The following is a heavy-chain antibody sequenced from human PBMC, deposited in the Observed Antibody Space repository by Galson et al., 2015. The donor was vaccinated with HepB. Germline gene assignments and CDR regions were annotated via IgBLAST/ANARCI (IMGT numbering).Heavy chain of an antibody. Sequence: SVKVSCKASGYTFTSYAMHWVRQAPGQRLEWMGWINAGNGNTKYSQKFQGRVTITRDTSASTAYMELSSLRSEDTAVYYCARGVRGFGVVIHFDYWGQGTLVTVSS. V-gene: IGHV1-3*01. CDR3: ARGVRGFGVVIHFDY. CDR1: GYTFTSYA. D-gene: IGHD3-3*01. CDR2: INAGNGNT. J-gene: IGHJ4*02.